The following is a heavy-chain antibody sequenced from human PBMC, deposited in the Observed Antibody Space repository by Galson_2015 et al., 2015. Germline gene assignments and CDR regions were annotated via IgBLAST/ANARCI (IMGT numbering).Heavy chain of an antibody. CDR2: MNPNSGNT. CDR3: ARVSIQPQYDFWSSYYTVGWFDP. Sequence: SVKVSCKVSGYTFTSYDINWVRQATGQGLEWMGWMNPNSGNTGYAQKFQGRVTMTRNTSISTAYMELSSLRSEDTAVYYCARVSIQPQYDFWSSYYTVGWFDPWGQGTLVTVSS. V-gene: IGHV1-8*01. J-gene: IGHJ5*02. D-gene: IGHD3-3*01. CDR1: GYTFTSYD.